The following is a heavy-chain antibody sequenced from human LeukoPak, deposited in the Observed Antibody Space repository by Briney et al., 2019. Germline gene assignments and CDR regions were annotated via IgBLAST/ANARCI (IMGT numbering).Heavy chain of an antibody. V-gene: IGHV3-23*01. Sequence: QPGGSLRLSCAASGFTFSSYAMSWVRQAPGKGLEWVSDISGSGGSTYYADSVKGRFTISRDNSKNTLYLQMNSLRAEDTAVYYCARDLSDFWSKNWFDPWGQGTLVTVSS. CDR2: ISGSGGST. D-gene: IGHD3-3*01. CDR3: ARDLSDFWSKNWFDP. J-gene: IGHJ5*02. CDR1: GFTFSSYA.